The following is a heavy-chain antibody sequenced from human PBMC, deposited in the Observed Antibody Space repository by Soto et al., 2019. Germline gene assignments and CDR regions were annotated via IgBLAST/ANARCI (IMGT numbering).Heavy chain of an antibody. J-gene: IGHJ4*02. D-gene: IGHD3-10*01. V-gene: IGHV4-4*02. CDR3: GRRWGEGRFDY. CDR1: GGSIRSSNW. CDR2: IYHSGST. Sequence: QVQLRESGPGLVNPSGTLSLTCAVSGGSIRSSNWWSWVRQPPGKGVQWIGEIYHSGSTNYIPSLKSQVTIPVDKSRNQFSLKLSSVTAADTAVYSCGRRWGEGRFDYWGQGTLVTVSS.